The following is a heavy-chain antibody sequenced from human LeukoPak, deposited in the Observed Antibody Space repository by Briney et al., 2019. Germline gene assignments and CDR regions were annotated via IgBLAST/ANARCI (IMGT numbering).Heavy chain of an antibody. Sequence: SETLSLTCTVSGGSISSYYWSWIRQPPGKGLEWIGEINHSGSTNYNPSLKSRVTISVDTSKNQFSLKLSSVTAADTAVYYCARARYCSSTSCYALYYYYYYMDVWGKGTTVTVSS. D-gene: IGHD2-2*01. CDR3: ARARYCSSTSCYALYYYYYYMDV. CDR1: GGSISSYY. J-gene: IGHJ6*03. V-gene: IGHV4-34*01. CDR2: INHSGST.